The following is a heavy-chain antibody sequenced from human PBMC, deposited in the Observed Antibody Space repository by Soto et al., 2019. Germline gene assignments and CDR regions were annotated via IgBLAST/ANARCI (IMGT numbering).Heavy chain of an antibody. J-gene: IGHJ2*01. CDR1: GYSFTSHW. CDR3: ARGDTALSYWYFDL. V-gene: IGHV5-10-1*01. CDR2: IDPSDSYT. D-gene: IGHD5-18*01. Sequence: EVQLVQSGAEVKKPGESLRISCKGSGYSFTSHWISWVRQMPGKVLEWMGRIDPSDSYTSYSPSFQGHVTISADKSISTVYRQWSSLKASHTAYYCARGDTALSYWYFDLWGRGTLVTVSS.